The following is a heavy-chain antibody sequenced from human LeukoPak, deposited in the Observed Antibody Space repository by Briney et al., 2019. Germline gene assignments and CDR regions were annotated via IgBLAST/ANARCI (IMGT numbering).Heavy chain of an antibody. D-gene: IGHD1-26*01. CDR1: GFIFSNYW. CDR2: IKTDGSTI. CDR3: ARVGQGEWFFDL. Sequence: GGSLRLSCAASGFIFSNYWMHWVRQAPGKGLVWVSRIKTDGSTITYADSVKGRFTTSRDNAMNTLYLQMDSLGAEDTAVYYCARVGQGEWFFDLWGRGTLVTVSS. J-gene: IGHJ2*01. V-gene: IGHV3-74*01.